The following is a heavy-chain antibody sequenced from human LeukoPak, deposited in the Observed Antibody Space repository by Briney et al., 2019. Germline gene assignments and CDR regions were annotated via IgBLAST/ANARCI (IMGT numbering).Heavy chain of an antibody. CDR3: AKTHSGSYYSGIN. Sequence: GGSLRLSCAASGFTFSSYAMNWVRQAPGKGLEWVSAISGSGGSTYYADSVKGRFTISRDNSKNTLYLQMNSLRAEDTAVYYCAKTHSGSYYSGINWGQGTLVTVSS. V-gene: IGHV3-23*01. J-gene: IGHJ4*02. CDR1: GFTFSSYA. D-gene: IGHD1-26*01. CDR2: ISGSGGST.